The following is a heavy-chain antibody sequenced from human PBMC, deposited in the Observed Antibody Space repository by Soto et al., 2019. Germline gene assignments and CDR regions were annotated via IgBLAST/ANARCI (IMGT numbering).Heavy chain of an antibody. Sequence: GASVKLSCKASGGTFSSYTISWVRQAPGQGLEWMGRIIPILGIANYAQKFQGRVTITADKSTSTAYMELSSLRSEDTAVYYCARDSSKDCSRGSCSSWGYYMDVWGKRNTVTVSS. CDR3: ARDSSKDCSRGSCSSWGYYMDV. CDR2: IIPILGIA. J-gene: IGHJ6*03. CDR1: GGTFSSYT. D-gene: IGHD2-15*01. V-gene: IGHV1-69*04.